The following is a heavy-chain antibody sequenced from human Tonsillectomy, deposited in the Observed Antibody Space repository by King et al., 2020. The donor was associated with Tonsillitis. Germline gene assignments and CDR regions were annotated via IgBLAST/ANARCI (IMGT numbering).Heavy chain of an antibody. CDR3: AHATTGTTFDY. J-gene: IGHJ4*02. CDR2: IYWDDDK. Sequence: TLKESGPTLVKPTQTLTLTCTFSGFSLSTSGVGVGWIRQPPGKALEWLALIYWDDDKRYSPSLKSRLTITEDASKNQVVLTMTNMDPVDTATDYCAHATTGTTFDYWGQGTLVTVSS. V-gene: IGHV2-5*02. CDR1: GFSLSTSGVG. D-gene: IGHD4-17*01.